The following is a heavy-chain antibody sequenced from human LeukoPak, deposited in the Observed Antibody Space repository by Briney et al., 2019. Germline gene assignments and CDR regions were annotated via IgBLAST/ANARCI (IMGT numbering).Heavy chain of an antibody. V-gene: IGHV4-30-4*01. CDR2: IYYSGST. CDR3: ALTYYYDSSGYYFDY. CDR1: GGSISSGDYY. Sequence: SETLSLTCTVSGGSISSGDYYWSWIRQPPGKGLEWIGYIYYSGSTYYNPSLKSRVTTSVDTSKNQFSLKLSSVTAADTAVYYCALTYYYDSSGYYFDYWGQETLVTVSS. D-gene: IGHD3-22*01. J-gene: IGHJ4*02.